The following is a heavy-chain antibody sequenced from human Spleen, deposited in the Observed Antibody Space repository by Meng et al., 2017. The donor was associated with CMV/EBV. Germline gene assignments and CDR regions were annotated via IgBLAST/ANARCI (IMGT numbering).Heavy chain of an antibody. V-gene: IGHV3-23*01. CDR3: AKLHSGNYFDY. CDR2: ISGSGAGT. D-gene: IGHD1-26*01. CDR1: GFSFSSYA. J-gene: IGHJ4*02. Sequence: SCAGSGFSFSSYAMSWVRQAPGKGLGWVSTISGSGAGTYYADSVKGRFSISRDNSKNTLYLQMKSLRAEDTALYYCAKLHSGNYFDYWGQGTLVTVSS.